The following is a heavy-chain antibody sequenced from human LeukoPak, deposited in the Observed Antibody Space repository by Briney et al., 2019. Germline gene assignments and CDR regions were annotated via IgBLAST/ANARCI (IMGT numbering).Heavy chain of an antibody. J-gene: IGHJ3*02. D-gene: IGHD3-16*01. Sequence: KRGASLRISCMCSGSIFTNYWISWGRQMPGKGLEWMGRIDPSDSYTNYSPSFQGHLTISADKSISTAYLQWSSLKASDTAMYYCARALRITFGGGRGAFDIWGQGTMVTVSS. CDR1: GSIFTNYW. V-gene: IGHV5-10-1*01. CDR2: IDPSDSYT. CDR3: ARALRITFGGGRGAFDI.